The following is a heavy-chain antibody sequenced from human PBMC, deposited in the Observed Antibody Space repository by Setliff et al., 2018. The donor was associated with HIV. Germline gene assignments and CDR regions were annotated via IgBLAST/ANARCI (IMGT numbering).Heavy chain of an antibody. CDR2: ISSSSSTI. V-gene: IGHV3-48*01. Sequence: PGGSLRLSCAASGFTFSSYSMNWVRQAPGKGLEWVSYISSSSSTIYYADSVKGRFTISRDNAKNSLYLQMNSLRAEDTAVYYCARSKGHLYYDDDTGYVLRAFDIWGQGTMVTVSS. J-gene: IGHJ3*02. CDR3: ARSKGHLYYDDDTGYVLRAFDI. D-gene: IGHD3-22*01. CDR1: GFTFSSYS.